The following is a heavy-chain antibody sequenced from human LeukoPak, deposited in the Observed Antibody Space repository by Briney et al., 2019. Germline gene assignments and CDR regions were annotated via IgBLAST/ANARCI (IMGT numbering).Heavy chain of an antibody. CDR1: GGSVTSTNW. V-gene: IGHV4-4*02. J-gene: IGHJ5*01. CDR2: VHLEGGT. D-gene: IGHD3-3*01. CDR3: AREGGFYRPLDS. Sequence: SETLSLTCAVSGGSVTSTNWCTGVHQPPGRGLWGSRVVHLEGGTNYKPSLKSRFTISRDLPGNPISLQLTSVRAADTAVYYCAREGGFYRPLDSSGHRNLGTVSS.